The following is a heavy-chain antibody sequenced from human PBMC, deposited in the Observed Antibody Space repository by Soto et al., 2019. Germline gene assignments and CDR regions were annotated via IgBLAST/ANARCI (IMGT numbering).Heavy chain of an antibody. J-gene: IGHJ4*02. Sequence: SETLSLTCAVYGGAFSGYSWTWIRQPPGTGLEWIGEINHTGSTNYNPSLKSRVTISVDTSKNQFSLKLTSVTAADTAVYYCARDKITGLFDYWGQGTLVTVSS. CDR1: GGAFSGYS. D-gene: IGHD2-8*02. CDR3: ARDKITGLFDY. V-gene: IGHV4-34*01. CDR2: INHTGST.